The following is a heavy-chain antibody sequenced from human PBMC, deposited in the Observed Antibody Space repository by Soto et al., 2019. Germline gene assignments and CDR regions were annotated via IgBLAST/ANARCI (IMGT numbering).Heavy chain of an antibody. Sequence: GASVKVSCKASGGTFSSYAISWVRQAPGQGLEWMGGIIPIFGTANYAQKFQGRVTITADESTSTAYMELSSLRSEDTAVYYCAMSVPRDRYRSSYYLFHGMDVWGQGTPVTVSS. CDR2: IIPIFGTA. CDR1: GGTFSSYA. CDR3: AMSVPRDRYRSSYYLFHGMDV. V-gene: IGHV1-69*13. J-gene: IGHJ6*02. D-gene: IGHD6-6*01.